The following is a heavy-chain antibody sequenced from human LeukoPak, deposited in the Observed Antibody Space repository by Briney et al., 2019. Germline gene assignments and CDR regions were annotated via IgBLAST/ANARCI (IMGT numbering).Heavy chain of an antibody. CDR2: INHSGST. J-gene: IGHJ4*02. CDR3: ARMYSSSWYVFDY. Sequence: SETLSLTCAVYGGSFSGYYWSWIRQPPGRGLEWIGEINHSGSTNSNPSLKSRATISVDTYKNQFSLKLSSVTAADTAVYYCARMYSSSWYVFDYWGQGTLVTVSS. CDR1: GGSFSGYY. D-gene: IGHD6-13*01. V-gene: IGHV4-34*01.